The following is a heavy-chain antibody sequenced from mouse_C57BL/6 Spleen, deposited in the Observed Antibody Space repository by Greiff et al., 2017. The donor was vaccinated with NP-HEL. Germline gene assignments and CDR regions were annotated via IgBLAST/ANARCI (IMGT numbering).Heavy chain of an antibody. CDR1: GFTFSSYA. J-gene: IGHJ2*01. D-gene: IGHD2-2*01. V-gene: IGHV5-4*01. CDR2: ISDGGSYT. CDR3: ARDNGYDGYYFDY. Sequence: EVKLVESGGGLVKPGGSLKLSCAASGFTFSSYAMSWVRQTPEKRLEWVATISDGGSYTYYPDNVKGRFTISRDNAKNNLYLQMSHLKSEDTAMYYCARDNGYDGYYFDYWGQGTTLTVSS.